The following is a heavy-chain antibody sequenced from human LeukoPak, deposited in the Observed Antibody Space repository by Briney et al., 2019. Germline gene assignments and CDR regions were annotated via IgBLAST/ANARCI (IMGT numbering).Heavy chain of an antibody. D-gene: IGHD3-9*01. V-gene: IGHV1-18*01. J-gene: IGHJ6*02. CDR1: GYTFTSYG. CDR3: ARGQTDYDILTGYYPSYGMDV. Sequence: ASVKVSCKASGYTFTSYGISWVRQAPGQGLEWMGWISAYNGNTNYAQKLQGRVTMTTDTSTSTAYMELRSLRSDDTAAYYCARGQTDYDILTGYYPSYGMDVWGQGTTVTVSS. CDR2: ISAYNGNT.